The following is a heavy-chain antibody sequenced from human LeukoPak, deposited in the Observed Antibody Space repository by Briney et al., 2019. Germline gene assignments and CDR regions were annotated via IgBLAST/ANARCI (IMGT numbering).Heavy chain of an antibody. D-gene: IGHD3-3*01. CDR3: AKVASNPYDYDFWSGYPYYFDY. CDR1: GFTFSSYA. CDR2: ISGSGGST. J-gene: IGHJ4*02. V-gene: IGHV3-23*01. Sequence: GGSLRLSCAASGFTFSSYAMSWVRQAPGKGLEWVSAISGSGGSTYYADSVKGRFTISRDNSKNTLYLQMNSLRAEDTAVYYCAKVASNPYDYDFWSGYPYYFDYWGQGTLVTVSS.